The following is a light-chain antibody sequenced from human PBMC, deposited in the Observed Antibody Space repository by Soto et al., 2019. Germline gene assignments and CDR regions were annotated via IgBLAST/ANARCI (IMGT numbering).Light chain of an antibody. J-gene: IGKJ5*01. CDR3: QQYGSSPPIT. Sequence: EIVLTQSPGTLSLSPEERATLSCRASQRVSSSYLAWYQQKPGQAPRLLIYGASSRATGIPDRFSGSGSGTDFTLTISRLEPEDFAVYYCQQYGSSPPITFGHGTRLEIK. V-gene: IGKV3-20*01. CDR1: QRVSSSY. CDR2: GAS.